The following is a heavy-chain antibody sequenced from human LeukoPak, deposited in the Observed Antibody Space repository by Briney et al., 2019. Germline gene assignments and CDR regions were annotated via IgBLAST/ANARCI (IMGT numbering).Heavy chain of an antibody. V-gene: IGHV1-69*06. D-gene: IGHD3-16*01. CDR3: AGDNDSRDPPHFDY. CDR1: GYTFTGYY. Sequence: SVKVSCKASGYTFTGYYMHWVRQAPGQGLEWMGGIIPIFGTTNYARKFRGRVTLTADKSTRTAYMELSSLRSEDTAVYYCAGDNDSRDPPHFDYWGQGTLVTVSS. CDR2: IIPIFGTT. J-gene: IGHJ4*02.